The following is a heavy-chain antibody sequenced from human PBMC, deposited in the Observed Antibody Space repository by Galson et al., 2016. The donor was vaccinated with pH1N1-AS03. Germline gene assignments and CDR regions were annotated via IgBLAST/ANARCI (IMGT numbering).Heavy chain of an antibody. Sequence: PALVKPTQTLTLTCTFSGFSLSTSGMCVSWIRQPPGKALEWLARIAWDDDKYYHTALKTRLTISKGTSKNQVVITMAEMDPVVTATYYCARMSDYGDLRDAFDIWGQGTMVTVSS. J-gene: IGHJ3*02. D-gene: IGHD4-17*01. CDR3: ARMSDYGDLRDAFDI. V-gene: IGHV2-70*11. CDR2: IAWDDDK. CDR1: GFSLSTSGMC.